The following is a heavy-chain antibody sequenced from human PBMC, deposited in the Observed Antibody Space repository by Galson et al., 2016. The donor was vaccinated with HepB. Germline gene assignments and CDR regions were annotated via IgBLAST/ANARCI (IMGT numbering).Heavy chain of an antibody. D-gene: IGHD3-3*01. CDR2: IYHSGSV. CDR1: GDSISTATW. V-gene: IGHV4-4*02. Sequence: ETLSLTCAVSGDSISTATWWSWVRQPPGRGLEWIGEIYHSGSVNYNPSLQRRVTMSLDKSKNQFSLILRSVTAADTAVYYWARDRLPISVVSWASQDAFDIWGQGTMVTVSS. CDR3: ARDRLPISVVSWASQDAFDI. J-gene: IGHJ3*02.